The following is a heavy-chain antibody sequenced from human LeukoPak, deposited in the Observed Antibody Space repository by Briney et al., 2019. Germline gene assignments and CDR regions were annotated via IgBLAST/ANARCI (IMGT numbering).Heavy chain of an antibody. J-gene: IGHJ4*02. V-gene: IGHV3-30*02. D-gene: IGHD2-8*01. CDR1: GFALSSYG. CDR2: VRFNGANE. CDR3: ARESNGGYHPGGPRY. Sequence: GGSLRLSCTASGFALSSYGMHWVRQAPGKGLEWLAFVRFNGANEYYTDSVKGRFTISRDTSKNTLFLQMKSLRVGDTALYSCARESNGGYHPGGPRYWGLGTLVTVSS.